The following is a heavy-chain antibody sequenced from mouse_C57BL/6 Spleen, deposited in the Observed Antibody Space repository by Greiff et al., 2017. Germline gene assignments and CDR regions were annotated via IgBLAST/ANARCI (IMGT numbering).Heavy chain of an antibody. J-gene: IGHJ4*01. D-gene: IGHD4-1*01. CDR1: GYSITSGYD. V-gene: IGHV3-1*01. CDR3: AREGTGSSMDY. Sequence: EVQLVESGPGMVKPSQSLSLTCTVTGYSITSGYDWHWIRHFPGNKLEWMGYISYSGSTNYNPSLKSRISITHDTSKNHFFLKLNSVTTEDTATYYCAREGTGSSMDYWGQGTSVTVSS. CDR2: ISYSGST.